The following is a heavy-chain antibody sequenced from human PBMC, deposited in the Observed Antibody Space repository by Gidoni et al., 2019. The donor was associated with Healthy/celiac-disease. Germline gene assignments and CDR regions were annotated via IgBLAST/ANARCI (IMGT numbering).Heavy chain of an antibody. CDR2: IYPGDSDT. Sequence: EVQLVQSGAEVKKPGESLKTSCKGSGYSFTSYWIGWVRQMPGKGLEWMGIIYPGDSDTRYSPSFQGQVTISADKSISTAYLQWSSLKASDTAMYYCARQPAVAGHYYGMDVWGQGTTVTVSS. V-gene: IGHV5-51*01. J-gene: IGHJ6*02. CDR1: GYSFTSYW. D-gene: IGHD6-19*01. CDR3: ARQPAVAGHYYGMDV.